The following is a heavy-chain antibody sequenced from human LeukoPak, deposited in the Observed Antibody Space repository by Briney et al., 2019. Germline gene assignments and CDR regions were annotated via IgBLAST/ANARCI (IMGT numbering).Heavy chain of an antibody. CDR1: GGTFSSYG. CDR2: ISAYNGNT. Sequence: ASVKVSCKASGGTFSSYGISWVRQAPGQGLEWMGWISAYNGNTNYAQKLQGRVTMTTDTSTSTAYMELRSLRSDDTAVYYCARETGYSSSGNWFDPWGQGTLVTVSS. J-gene: IGHJ5*02. CDR3: ARETGYSSSGNWFDP. V-gene: IGHV1-18*01. D-gene: IGHD6-6*01.